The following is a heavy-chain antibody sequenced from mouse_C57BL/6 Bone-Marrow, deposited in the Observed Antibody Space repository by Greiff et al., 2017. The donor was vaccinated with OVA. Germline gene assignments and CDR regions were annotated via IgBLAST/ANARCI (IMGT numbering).Heavy chain of an antibody. J-gene: IGHJ4*01. CDR2: IYPGSGST. CDR1: GYTFTSYW. D-gene: IGHD1-1*01. Sequence: QVQLQQPGAELVKPGASVKMSCKASGYTFTSYWITWVKQRPGQGLEWIGDIYPGSGSTNYNEKFKSKATLTVDTSSSTAYMQLSSLTSEDSAVYYGAGTTVVDPYAMDYWGQGTSVTVSS. V-gene: IGHV1-55*01. CDR3: AGTTVVDPYAMDY.